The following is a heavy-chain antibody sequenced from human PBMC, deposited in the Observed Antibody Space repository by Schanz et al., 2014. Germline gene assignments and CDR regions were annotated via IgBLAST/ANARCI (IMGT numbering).Heavy chain of an antibody. CDR3: ARVHIATYRYNSPGAFEI. CDR2: INAHTGNT. CDR1: GYIFGSHG. Sequence: QLMQSGSEVRKPGASVKVSCKASGYIFGSHGMTWVRQAPGQGPELMGWINAHTGNTQYAQKFQGRVNMTRDTVTTTVHLELTRLRTDDTAIYYCARVHIATYRYNSPGAFEIWGQGTRVTVSS. D-gene: IGHD3-16*02. J-gene: IGHJ3*02. V-gene: IGHV1-18*01.